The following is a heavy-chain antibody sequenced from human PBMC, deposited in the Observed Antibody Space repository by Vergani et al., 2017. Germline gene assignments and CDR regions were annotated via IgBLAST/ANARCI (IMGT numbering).Heavy chain of an antibody. Sequence: QVQLVESGGGLVKPGGSLRLSCAASGFTFSDYYMSWIRQAPGKGLEWVSYISSSCSYTNYADPVKGRFTISRDNAKNSLYLQMNSLRAEDTAVYYCARAPNGDYVWFDPGGQGTLVTVSS. CDR3: ARAPNGDYVWFDP. J-gene: IGHJ5*02. D-gene: IGHD4-17*01. CDR2: ISSSCSYT. V-gene: IGHV3-11*06. CDR1: GFTFSDYY.